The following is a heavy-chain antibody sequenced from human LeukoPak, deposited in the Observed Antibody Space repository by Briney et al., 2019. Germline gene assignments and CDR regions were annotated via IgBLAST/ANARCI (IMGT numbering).Heavy chain of an antibody. CDR2: IYSGGST. Sequence: GGSLRLSCAASGFTVSSNYMSWVRQAPGKGLEWVSVIYSGGSTYYADSVKGRFTISRDNSKNTLYLQINSLRAEDTAIYYCAKDRRNWGSRVDYWGQGTLVTVSS. V-gene: IGHV3-53*01. CDR3: AKDRRNWGSRVDY. J-gene: IGHJ4*02. CDR1: GFTVSSNY. D-gene: IGHD7-27*01.